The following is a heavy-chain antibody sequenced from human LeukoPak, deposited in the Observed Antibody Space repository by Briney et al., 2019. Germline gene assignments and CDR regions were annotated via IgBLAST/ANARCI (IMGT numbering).Heavy chain of an antibody. CDR1: VGSFSDYY. CDR2: IYYSGST. J-gene: IGHJ4*02. D-gene: IGHD3-3*01. CDR3: ARAGVTIFGVVTPFDY. V-gene: IGHV4-31*11. Sequence: SETLSLTCAVYVGSFSDYYWSWIRQHPGKGLEWIGYIYYSGSTYYNPSLKSRVTISVDTSKNQFSLKLSSVTAADTAVYYCARAGVTIFGVVTPFDYWGQGTLVTVSS.